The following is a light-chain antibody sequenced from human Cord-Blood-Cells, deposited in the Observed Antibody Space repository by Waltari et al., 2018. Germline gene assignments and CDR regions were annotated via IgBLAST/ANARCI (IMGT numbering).Light chain of an antibody. CDR2: DVS. Sequence: QSALTQPASVSGPPGQSITISCPATSSDVGGYNYVSSYQQHTGKAHKLMIYDVSKRPSGVSNRFSGSKSGNTASLTISGLQAEDEADYYCSSYTSSSTYVFGTGTKVTVL. CDR1: SSDVGGYNY. V-gene: IGLV2-14*01. J-gene: IGLJ1*01. CDR3: SSYTSSSTYV.